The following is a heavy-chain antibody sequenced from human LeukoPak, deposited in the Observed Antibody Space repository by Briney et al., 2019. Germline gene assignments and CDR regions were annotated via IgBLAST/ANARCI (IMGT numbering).Heavy chain of an antibody. V-gene: IGHV1-69*01. Sequence: MGGIIPIFGTANYAQKFQGRVAITADESTSTAYMELSSLRSEDTAVYYCARDRITMIGSDPWGQGTLVTVSS. CDR3: ARDRITMIGSDP. D-gene: IGHD3-22*01. J-gene: IGHJ5*02. CDR2: IIPIFGTA.